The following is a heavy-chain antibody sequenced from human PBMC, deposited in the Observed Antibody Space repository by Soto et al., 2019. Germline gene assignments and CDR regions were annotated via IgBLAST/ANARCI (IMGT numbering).Heavy chain of an antibody. CDR2: INPNSGGT. V-gene: IGHV1-2*02. CDR1: GYTFTGYY. CDR3: ARPRGVAGGRYYYYYGMDV. Sequence: GASVKVSCKASGYTFTGYYMHWVRQAPGQGLEWMGWINPNSGGTNYAQKFQGRVTMTRDTSISTAYMELSRLRSDDTAVYYCARPRGVAGGRYYYYYGMDVWGQGTTVTVSS. D-gene: IGHD6-19*01. J-gene: IGHJ6*02.